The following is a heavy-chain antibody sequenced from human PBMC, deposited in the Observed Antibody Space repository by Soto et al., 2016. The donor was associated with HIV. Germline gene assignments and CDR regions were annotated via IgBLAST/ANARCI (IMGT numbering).Heavy chain of an antibody. J-gene: IGHJ3*01. D-gene: IGHD3-10*01. Sequence: EVNLLESGGGLVQPGGSLKLSCGASGFTFGNYAMGWVRQAPGKGLEWVSGISDSGSNTYYADSVKGRFTISRDNSKNTLYLHMNSLRAEGTAVYYCAKDLRMTMVQGFIDALDFWGQGTMVTVSS. V-gene: IGHV3-23*01. CDR1: GFTFGNYA. CDR3: AKDLRMTMVQGFIDALDF. CDR2: ISDSGSNT.